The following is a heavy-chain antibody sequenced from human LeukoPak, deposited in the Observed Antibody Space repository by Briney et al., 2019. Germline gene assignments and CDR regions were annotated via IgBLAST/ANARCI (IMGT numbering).Heavy chain of an antibody. Sequence: PGGSLRLSCAASGFTMSSYWMSWVRQAPGKGLEWVANIKQDGSEKYYVDSVKGRFTISRDNAKNSLYLQMNSLRAEDTAVYYCASLFGDTVGDYFDYWGQGTLVTVSS. D-gene: IGHD4-17*01. CDR1: GFTMSSYW. CDR2: IKQDGSEK. CDR3: ASLFGDTVGDYFDY. J-gene: IGHJ4*02. V-gene: IGHV3-7*01.